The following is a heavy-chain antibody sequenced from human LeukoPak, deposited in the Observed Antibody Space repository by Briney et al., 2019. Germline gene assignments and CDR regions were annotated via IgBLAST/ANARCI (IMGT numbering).Heavy chain of an antibody. Sequence: GGSLRLSCVASGFTVSSNHMTWVRQVPGKGLEWASTIHISTSTYYADSVKGRFTISRDNSENTLYLQMNSLRADDTAVYYCARDPPHGDFWGQGTLVTVSS. CDR3: ARDPPHGDF. CDR1: GFTVSSNH. CDR2: IHISTST. J-gene: IGHJ4*02. V-gene: IGHV3-66*01.